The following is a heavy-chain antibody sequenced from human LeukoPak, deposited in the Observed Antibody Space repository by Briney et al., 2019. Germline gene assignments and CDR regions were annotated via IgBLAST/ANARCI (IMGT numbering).Heavy chain of an antibody. CDR2: IYYSGST. CDR1: GGSIGSYY. J-gene: IGHJ6*02. Sequence: PSETLSLTCTVSGGSIGSYYWSWIRQPPGKGLEWIGYIYYSGSTNYNPFLKSRVTISVDTSKNQFSLKLSSVTAADTAVYYCARHKGHYYGMDVWGQGTTVTVSS. CDR3: ARHKGHYYGMDV. V-gene: IGHV4-59*08.